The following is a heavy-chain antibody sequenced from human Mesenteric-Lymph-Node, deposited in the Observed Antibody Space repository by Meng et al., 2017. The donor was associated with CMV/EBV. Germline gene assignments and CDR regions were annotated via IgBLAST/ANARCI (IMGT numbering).Heavy chain of an antibody. CDR1: GGSISNYY. J-gene: IGHJ4*02. D-gene: IGHD2-15*01. V-gene: IGHV4-59*01. CDR3: ATYLVVPRNYQFDS. Sequence: SETLSLTCTVSGGSISNYYCTWIRQSPGKGLEWIGYMYYPGSTNYNPSLKSRLTISVDTSKNQFSLRLTSVTAADTAVYYCATYLVVPRNYQFDSWGQGTLVTVSS. CDR2: MYYPGST.